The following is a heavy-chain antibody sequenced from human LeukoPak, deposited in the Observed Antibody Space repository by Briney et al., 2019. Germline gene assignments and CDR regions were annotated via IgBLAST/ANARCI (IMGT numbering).Heavy chain of an antibody. D-gene: IGHD6-19*01. CDR3: AKERHPERERNGWYYFDF. V-gene: IGHV3-30*18. Sequence: GRSLRPFCAPSAFTFSSYGMHCVRQDPGKWLEWLALIAYDGSNQTYAVSVRGRFTISRDNSKNTLYLQMNDLRTDDSAVYYSAKERHPERERNGWYYFDFWGQGTLVTVSS. J-gene: IGHJ4*02. CDR2: IAYDGSNQ. CDR1: AFTFSSYG.